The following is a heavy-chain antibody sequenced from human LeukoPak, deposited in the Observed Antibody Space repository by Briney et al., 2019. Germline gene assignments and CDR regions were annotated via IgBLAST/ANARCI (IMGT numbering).Heavy chain of an antibody. J-gene: IGHJ4*02. CDR3: ARNYDISPHFDY. Sequence: SETLYLTCTVSGGSISNYYWSRIRQPPGKGLEWIGYIYYSGSTNYNPSLKSRVTISVDTSKNQFSLKLSSVTAADTAVYYCARNYDISPHFDYWGQGTLVTVSS. D-gene: IGHD3-9*01. CDR2: IYYSGST. CDR1: GGSISNYY. V-gene: IGHV4-59*01.